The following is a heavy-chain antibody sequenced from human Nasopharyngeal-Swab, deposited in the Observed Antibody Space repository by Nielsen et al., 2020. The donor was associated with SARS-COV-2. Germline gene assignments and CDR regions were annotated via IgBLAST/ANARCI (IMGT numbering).Heavy chain of an antibody. CDR3: ARGRPLGGYYFGYFDY. CDR2: IKQDASEM. D-gene: IGHD3-3*01. J-gene: IGHJ4*02. V-gene: IGHV3-7*01. Sequence: GGSLRLSCAASGFTFSGYWMSWVRQVPGKGPEWVANIKQDASEMYYVDSVKGRFTISRDNAKSSLFLQMNSLRAEDTAVYFCARGRPLGGYYFGYFDYWGQGTLVTVSS. CDR1: GFTFSGYW.